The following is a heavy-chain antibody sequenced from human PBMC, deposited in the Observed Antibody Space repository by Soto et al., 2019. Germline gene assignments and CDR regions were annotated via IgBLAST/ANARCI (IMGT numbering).Heavy chain of an antibody. CDR2: IYYSGRT. CDR1: GESISSSSYY. J-gene: IGHJ4*02. Sequence: SETLSLTCIVSGESISSSSYYWGWIRQPPGKGLEWIGSIYYSGRTYYNPSFKSRVTTSIDTSKNQFSLKLSSVTATDTAVYYCARQRTTVVTQAYFDHWGQGALVTVSS. CDR3: ARQRTTVVTQAYFDH. D-gene: IGHD2-21*02. V-gene: IGHV4-39*01.